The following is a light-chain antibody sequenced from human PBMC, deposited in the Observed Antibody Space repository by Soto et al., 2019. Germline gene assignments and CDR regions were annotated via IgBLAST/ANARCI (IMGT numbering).Light chain of an antibody. CDR2: DVS. V-gene: IGLV2-14*03. J-gene: IGLJ1*01. CDR1: SSDVGAYNY. Sequence: QSALTQPASVSGSPGQSITLSCTGTSSDVGAYNYVSWYQHHPGNAPKLLIYDVSTRPSGVSNRFSGSKSGNTASLTISGLQAEDEAEYYCSSYTTSTTRVFGTETKLTVL. CDR3: SSYTTSTTRV.